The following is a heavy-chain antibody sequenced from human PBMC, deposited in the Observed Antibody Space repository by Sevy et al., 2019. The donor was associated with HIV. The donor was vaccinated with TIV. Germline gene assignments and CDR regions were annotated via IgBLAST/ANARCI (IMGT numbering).Heavy chain of an antibody. CDR2: IYYSGST. CDR1: GGSISSSSYY. V-gene: IGHV4-39*01. CDR3: ARSKIAVAGTIGRSPAGTGFDP. D-gene: IGHD6-19*01. Sequence: SETLSLTCTVSGGSISSSSYYWGWIRQPPGKGLEWIGSIYYSGSTYYNPSLKRRVTISVDTSKNQFSRKLSSVTAADTAVYYCARSKIAVAGTIGRSPAGTGFDPWGQGTLVTVSS. J-gene: IGHJ5*02.